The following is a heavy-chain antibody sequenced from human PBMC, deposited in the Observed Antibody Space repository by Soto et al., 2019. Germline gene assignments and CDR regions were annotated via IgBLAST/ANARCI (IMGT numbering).Heavy chain of an antibody. CDR3: AAATTWNFHFPY. J-gene: IGHJ4*02. CDR1: GFTISTHG. D-gene: IGHD1-7*01. CDR2: IWYDGSNK. Sequence: QLVESGGGVVQPGTSLRLSCAASGFTISTHGMHLVRQAPGKGLQWLANIWYDGSNKFYAESVKGRFSISKDNSKNTLYLQMSSLRAEDTAVYYCAAATTWNFHFPYWGQGTQVTVSS. V-gene: IGHV3-33*03.